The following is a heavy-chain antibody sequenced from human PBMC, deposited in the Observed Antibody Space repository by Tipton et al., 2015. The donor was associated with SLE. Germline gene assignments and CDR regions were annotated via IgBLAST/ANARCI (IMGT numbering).Heavy chain of an antibody. J-gene: IGHJ3*02. CDR2: ISFDSNYI. CDR1: GFTFSSYA. D-gene: IGHD3-10*01. Sequence: SLRLSCAASGFTFSSYAMSWVRRAPGKGLEWVSSISFDSNYIYYADSVKGRFTISRDNAKNSLYLQMNSLRPEDTAMYYCAKDIYGSGPRNAFDIWGQGTMVTVSS. CDR3: AKDIYGSGPRNAFDI. V-gene: IGHV3-21*04.